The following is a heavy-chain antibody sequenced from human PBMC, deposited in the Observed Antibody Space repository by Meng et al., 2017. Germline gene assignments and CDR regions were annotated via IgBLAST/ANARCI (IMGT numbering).Heavy chain of an antibody. CDR3: ATRGNPYLDC. Sequence: QGELGQPGAEGKKPGATVKVSANAFAHSLSSEGLAWVRQAHGQGLEWMGWINAYNGYKDYAQKFLGRVTLTTDTSTNTGYMELRSLTSDDTAVYYCATRGNPYLDCWGQATLVTVSS. V-gene: IGHV1-18*01. CDR2: INAYNGYK. J-gene: IGHJ4*02. CDR1: AHSLSSEG.